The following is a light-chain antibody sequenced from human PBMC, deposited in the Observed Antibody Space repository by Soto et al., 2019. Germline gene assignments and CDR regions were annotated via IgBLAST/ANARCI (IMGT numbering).Light chain of an antibody. J-gene: IGKJ1*01. Sequence: PEEIASLSCGASQRITSSFLAWYQQKPGQAPRLLIHGASTRATGIPARISGSGSGAEFTLTISSLQSEDFAVYYCQQYNNWPPTFGQGTKVDIK. V-gene: IGKV3D-15*01. CDR3: QQYNNWPPT. CDR1: QRITSS. CDR2: GAS.